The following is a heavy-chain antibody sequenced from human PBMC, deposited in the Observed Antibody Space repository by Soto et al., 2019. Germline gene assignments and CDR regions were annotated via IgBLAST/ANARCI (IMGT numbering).Heavy chain of an antibody. J-gene: IGHJ6*02. CDR3: ARDRPAAGGMDV. Sequence: QVQLVQSGAEVKKPGSSVKVSCKASGGTFSSYTVSWVRQAPGQGLEWMGRIIPFLGIASYAQKIQGRVTIPADKSTSTAYMELSSLRSEDTAVYYGARDRPAAGGMDVWGQGTTVTVSS. V-gene: IGHV1-69*08. CDR2: IIPFLGIA. D-gene: IGHD6-25*01. CDR1: GGTFSSYT.